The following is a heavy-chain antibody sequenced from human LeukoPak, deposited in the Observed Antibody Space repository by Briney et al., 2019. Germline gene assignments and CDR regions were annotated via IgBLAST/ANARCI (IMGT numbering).Heavy chain of an antibody. CDR1: GFTFSRNW. Sequence: GGSLRLSCAASGFTFSRNWMHWVRQAPGKGLVWVSRISSDGTTNYADFVRGRFTISRENAKNPLYLQMTSLRAEDTAVYYCAREEATTVANDYWGQGTLVTVSS. CDR2: ISSDGTT. D-gene: IGHD4-17*01. V-gene: IGHV3-74*01. J-gene: IGHJ4*02. CDR3: AREEATTVANDY.